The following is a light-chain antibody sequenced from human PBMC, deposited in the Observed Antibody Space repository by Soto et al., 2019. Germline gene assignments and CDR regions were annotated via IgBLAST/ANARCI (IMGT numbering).Light chain of an antibody. J-gene: IGLJ1*01. V-gene: IGLV1-47*01. CDR3: ATWDDSLNGFYV. CDR2: RNN. Sequence: QSVLTLPPSASGTPGQGVTISCSGSTSNIGSNYVYWYQQLPGTAPKLLIYRNNQRPSGVPDRFSGSKSGTSATLAISGLRSDDEADYCCATWDDSLNGFYVFGTGTKVTVL. CDR1: TSNIGSNY.